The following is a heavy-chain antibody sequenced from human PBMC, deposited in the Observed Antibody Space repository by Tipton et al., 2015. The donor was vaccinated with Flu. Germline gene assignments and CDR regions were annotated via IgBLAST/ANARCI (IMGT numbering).Heavy chain of an antibody. Sequence: SLRLSCAAPGFTFSNAWMSWVRQAPGKGLEWIGCMFHSGSTYYNPSLKSRVTISLDTSKNNFSLKMTSVTAADTAVYYCAREFKTMTGGGFDFWGQGLLVTVSS. D-gene: IGHD3-16*01. CDR1: GFTFSNAW. CDR2: MFHSGST. CDR3: AREFKTMTGGGFDF. V-gene: IGHV4-4*02. J-gene: IGHJ4*02.